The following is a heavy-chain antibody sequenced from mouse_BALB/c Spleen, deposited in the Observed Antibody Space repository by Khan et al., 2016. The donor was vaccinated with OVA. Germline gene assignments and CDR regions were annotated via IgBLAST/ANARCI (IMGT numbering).Heavy chain of an antibody. CDR2: ISGGGTYT. J-gene: IGHJ3*01. CDR1: GFNFSSYG. Sequence: EVELVESGGGLVKPGGSLKLSCVVSGFNFSSYGMSWVRQTPEKRLEWVATISGGGTYTFYSDSAKGRFTISRDNAKNNLYLQMSSLRSEDTALYYCARRLTTMIMTGFAYWGQGTLVTVSA. V-gene: IGHV5-9-2*01. D-gene: IGHD2-4*01. CDR3: ARRLTTMIMTGFAY.